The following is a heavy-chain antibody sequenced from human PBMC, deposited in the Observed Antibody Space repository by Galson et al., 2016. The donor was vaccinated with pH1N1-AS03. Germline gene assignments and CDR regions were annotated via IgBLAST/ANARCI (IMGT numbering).Heavy chain of an antibody. J-gene: IGHJ4*02. V-gene: IGHV3-30*18. Sequence: SLRLSCAASGIIFSNYGMQWVRQVPGKGLEWVAVVSSDGNIKIYSDSVKDRITISRDNSKNTLELQMNSLKTEDTAVYYCVKERHSRGYGADFDHWGQGTLVTVSS. D-gene: IGHD3-22*01. CDR2: VSSDGNIK. CDR1: GIIFSNYG. CDR3: VKERHSRGYGADFDH.